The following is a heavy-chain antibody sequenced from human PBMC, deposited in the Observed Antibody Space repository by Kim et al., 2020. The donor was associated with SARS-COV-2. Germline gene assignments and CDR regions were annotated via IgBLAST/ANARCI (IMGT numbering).Heavy chain of an antibody. V-gene: IGHV4-59*13. CDR1: GGSISSYY. J-gene: IGHJ5*02. D-gene: IGHD3-10*01. CDR2: IYYSGST. Sequence: SETLSLTCTVSGGSISSYYWSWIRQPPGKGLEWIGSIYYSGSTNYNPSLKSRVTISVDTSKNQFSLKLSSVTAADTAVYYCARDGSRWFGELFGWFDPWGQGTLVTVSS. CDR3: ARDGSRWFGELFGWFDP.